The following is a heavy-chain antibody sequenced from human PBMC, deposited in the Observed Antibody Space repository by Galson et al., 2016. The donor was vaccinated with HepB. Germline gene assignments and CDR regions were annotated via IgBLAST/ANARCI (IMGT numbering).Heavy chain of an antibody. V-gene: IGHV1-69*13. CDR1: GGTFSSYA. Sequence: SVKVSCKASGGTFSSYAISWVRQAPGQGLEWMGGIIPIYGTTNFAQKFQGRVAITADESMTTAYMELRSLRSDDTAMYYCARVGNYVPMFFEYFGQGTLVTVSS. CDR3: ARVGNYVPMFFEY. J-gene: IGHJ4*02. CDR2: IIPIYGTT. D-gene: IGHD1-7*01.